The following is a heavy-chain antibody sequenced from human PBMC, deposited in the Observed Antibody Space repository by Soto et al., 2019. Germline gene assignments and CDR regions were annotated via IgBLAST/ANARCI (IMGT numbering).Heavy chain of an antibody. CDR1: GFTFDDYA. Sequence: GGSLRLSCAASGFTFDDYAMHWVRQAPGKGLEWVSGISWNSGSIGYADSVKGRFTISRDNAKNSLYLQMNSLRAEDTALYYCAKADRVDYDFWSGYYAFDYWGQGTLVTVSS. CDR3: AKADRVDYDFWSGYYAFDY. D-gene: IGHD3-3*01. CDR2: ISWNSGSI. V-gene: IGHV3-9*01. J-gene: IGHJ4*02.